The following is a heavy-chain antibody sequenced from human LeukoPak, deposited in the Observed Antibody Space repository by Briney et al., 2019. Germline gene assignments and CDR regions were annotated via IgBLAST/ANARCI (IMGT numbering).Heavy chain of an antibody. CDR3: AKDSNYYGSSGPFDY. CDR1: GFTFNNYA. Sequence: AGGSLRLSCAASGFTFNNYAMGWVRQAPGKGLEWVSGISGSGSSTYYADSVRGRFTISRDNSKNTLFLQVNSLRAEDAAIYYCAKDSNYYGSSGPFDYWGQGTRVTVSS. V-gene: IGHV3-23*01. D-gene: IGHD3-22*01. CDR2: ISGSGSST. J-gene: IGHJ4*02.